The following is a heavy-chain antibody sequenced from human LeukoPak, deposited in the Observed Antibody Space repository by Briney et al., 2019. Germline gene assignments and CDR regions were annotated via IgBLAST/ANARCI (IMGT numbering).Heavy chain of an antibody. V-gene: IGHV4-59*01. Sequence: NPSETLSLTCTVSGGSISSYYWSWIRQPPGKGLEWIGYIYYSGSTNYNPSLKSRVTISVDTSKNQFSLKLSSVTAADTAVYYCARIYCSSTSCYSCYFDYWGQGTLVTVSS. J-gene: IGHJ4*02. CDR2: IYYSGST. CDR1: GGSISSYY. CDR3: ARIYCSSTSCYSCYFDY. D-gene: IGHD2-2*01.